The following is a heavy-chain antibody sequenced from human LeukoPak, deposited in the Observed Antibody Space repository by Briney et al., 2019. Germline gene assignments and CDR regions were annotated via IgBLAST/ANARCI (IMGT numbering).Heavy chain of an antibody. V-gene: IGHV3-73*01. CDR3: TRRYYDSSGHYSFDY. Sequence: PGGSLRLSCAASGFTFSGSAMHWVRQASGKGLEGVGRIRSKANSYATAYAASVKGRFTISRDDSKNTAYLQMNSLKTEDTAVYYCTRRYYDSSGHYSFDYWGQGTLVTVSS. J-gene: IGHJ4*02. CDR2: IRSKANSYAT. CDR1: GFTFSGSA. D-gene: IGHD3-22*01.